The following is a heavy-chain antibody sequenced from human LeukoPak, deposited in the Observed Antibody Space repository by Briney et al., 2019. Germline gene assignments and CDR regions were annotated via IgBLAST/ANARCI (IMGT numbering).Heavy chain of an antibody. J-gene: IGHJ4*02. D-gene: IGHD3-3*01. CDR2: ISGNGVT. CDR3: AREAGLRFLEWLLEYFDY. Sequence: GSLRLSCAASGFTFGNYAMTWVRQAPGKGLEWVSSISGNGVTYYRDSVKGRFTISRDNSKNTLYLEMNNLSAEDTAVYYCAREAGLRFLEWLLEYFDYWGQGTLVTVSS. V-gene: IGHV3-23*01. CDR1: GFTFGNYA.